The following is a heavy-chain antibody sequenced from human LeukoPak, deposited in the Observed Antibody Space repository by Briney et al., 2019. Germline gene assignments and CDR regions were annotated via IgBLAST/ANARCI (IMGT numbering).Heavy chain of an antibody. D-gene: IGHD1-26*01. Sequence: KTSETLSLTCTVSGGSISNSSYYWGWIRQPPGKGLEWIGSIYYSGSTYYNPSLKSRVTISVDTSKNQFSLKLSSVTAADTAVYYCARQPLYSGSYPPADYWGQGTLVTVSS. J-gene: IGHJ4*02. CDR2: IYYSGST. CDR3: ARQPLYSGSYPPADY. V-gene: IGHV4-39*01. CDR1: GGSISNSSYY.